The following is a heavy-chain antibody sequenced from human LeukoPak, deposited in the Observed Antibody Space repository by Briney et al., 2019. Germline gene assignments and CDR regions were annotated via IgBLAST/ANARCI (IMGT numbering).Heavy chain of an antibody. CDR2: ISYDGSNK. D-gene: IGHD2-15*01. V-gene: IGHV3-30-3*02. CDR3: AKQLGYCSDGSCYFPY. CDR1: GFTFDNYA. Sequence: PGGSLRLSCAASGFTFDNYAMHWVRQAPGKGLECVAVISYDGSNKYYRDFLKGRFTISRDNSKKSLYLQMNSLRAEDTAVYYCAKQLGYCSDGSCYFPYWGQGTLVTVSS. J-gene: IGHJ4*02.